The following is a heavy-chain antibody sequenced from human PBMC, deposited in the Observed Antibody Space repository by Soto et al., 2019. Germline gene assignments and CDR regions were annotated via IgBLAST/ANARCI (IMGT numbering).Heavy chain of an antibody. CDR1: GGSISGHS. V-gene: IGHV4-4*07. Sequence: SETLSLTCTVSGGSISGHSWIWIRQPAGRGLEWIGHIYPSGSTSYNPSLRGRVTMSLDTSKNQIFLNLTSVTAADTAVFYCVRGRSYSVYDFWGPGTLVTVSS. D-gene: IGHD5-12*01. J-gene: IGHJ4*02. CDR2: IYPSGST. CDR3: VRGRSYSVYDF.